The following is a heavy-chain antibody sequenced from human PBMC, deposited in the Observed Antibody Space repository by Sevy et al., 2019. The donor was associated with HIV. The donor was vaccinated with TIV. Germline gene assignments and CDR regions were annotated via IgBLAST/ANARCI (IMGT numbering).Heavy chain of an antibody. J-gene: IGHJ6*03. CDR3: ARDSPIAAAGKDYYYYMDV. V-gene: IGHV4-59*01. D-gene: IGHD6-13*01. Sequence: SETLSLTCTVSGGSISSYYWSWIWQPPGKGLEWIGYIYYSGSTNYNPSLKSRVTISVDTSKNQFSLKLSSVTAADTAVYYCARDSPIAAAGKDYYYYMDVWGKGTTVTVSS. CDR1: GGSISSYY. CDR2: IYYSGST.